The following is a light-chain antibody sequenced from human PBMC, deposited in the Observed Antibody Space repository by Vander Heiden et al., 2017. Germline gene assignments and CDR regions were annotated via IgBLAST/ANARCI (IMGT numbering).Light chain of an antibody. Sequence: DIVMTPSPDSLAVSLGERATINCKSSQSVLSSSNNKNYLAWYQQKPGQPPKLLIYWASTRGSGVPDRFSGSGSGTDFTLTISSLQAEDVAVYYCQQYYSRFRRFGQGTKVEFK. CDR2: WAS. V-gene: IGKV4-1*01. CDR1: QSVLSSSNNKNY. CDR3: QQYYSRFRR. J-gene: IGKJ1*01.